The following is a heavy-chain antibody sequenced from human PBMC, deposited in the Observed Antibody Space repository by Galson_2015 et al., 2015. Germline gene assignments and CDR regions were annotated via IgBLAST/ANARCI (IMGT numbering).Heavy chain of an antibody. V-gene: IGHV3-23*01. CDR1: GFTFRSYA. Sequence: SLRLSCAASGFTFRSYAMTWVRQAPGKGLEWVSAISGSGNNTYYADSVKGRFTISRDNSKNTLYLQMNSLRAEDTAVYYCAKDPIAVARIYYMDVWGKGTTVTVSS. CDR2: ISGSGNNT. CDR3: AKDPIAVARIYYMDV. D-gene: IGHD6-19*01. J-gene: IGHJ6*03.